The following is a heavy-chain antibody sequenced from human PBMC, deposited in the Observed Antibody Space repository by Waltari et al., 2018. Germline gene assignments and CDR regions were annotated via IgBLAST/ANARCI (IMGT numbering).Heavy chain of an antibody. J-gene: IGHJ2*01. CDR3: ATLPIPLELWYFDL. CDR1: GVYISTSRYY. CDR2: LHYGGSS. Sequence: QLHLQESGPGLVNPSETLSLTCTVSGVYISTSRYYWGWIRQPPGKGLDWIGSLHYGGSSYFNPSLKSRVTISVDTSKNQVSLKLTSVTAADTAVYYCATLPIPLELWYFDLWGRGTLVTVSS. V-gene: IGHV4-39*01. D-gene: IGHD1-7*01.